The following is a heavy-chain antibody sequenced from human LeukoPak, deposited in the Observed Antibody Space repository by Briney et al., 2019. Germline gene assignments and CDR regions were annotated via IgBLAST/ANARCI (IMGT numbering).Heavy chain of an antibody. Sequence: ASVKVSCKVSGSTLTELSIHWVRQAPGEGLEWMGGFDPDNGKPIYAQKFQDRFTMIEDTSTDTAYMELSSLRSEDTAVYFCSTGPYYDVLTGYQDDYWGQGTLVTVSS. CDR3: STGPYYDVLTGYQDDY. J-gene: IGHJ4*02. V-gene: IGHV1-24*01. CDR2: FDPDNGKP. CDR1: GSTLTELS. D-gene: IGHD3-9*01.